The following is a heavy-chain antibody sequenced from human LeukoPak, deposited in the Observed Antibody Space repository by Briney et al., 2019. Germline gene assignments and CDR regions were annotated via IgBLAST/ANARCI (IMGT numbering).Heavy chain of an antibody. D-gene: IGHD1-26*01. CDR1: GYTFTGYY. V-gene: IGHV1-2*02. CDR2: INPNSGGT. CDR3: AREHKWELDYYYYYGMDV. Sequence: GASVKVSCKASGYTFTGYYMHWVRQAPGQGLEWMGWINPNSGGTNYAQKFQGRVTMTRDTSISTAYMELSRLRSDDTAVYYCAREHKWELDYYYYYGMDVWGQGTTVTASS. J-gene: IGHJ6*02.